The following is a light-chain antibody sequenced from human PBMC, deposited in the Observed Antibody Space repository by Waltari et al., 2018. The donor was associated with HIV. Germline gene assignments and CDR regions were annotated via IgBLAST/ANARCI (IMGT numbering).Light chain of an antibody. CDR3: CSYAGNTIYVV. J-gene: IGLJ2*01. V-gene: IGLV2-23*01. CDR1: SNNFGNYNL. Sequence: QSALTQPASVSGSLGLSITISCTGTSNNFGNYNLVFWYQQHPGKAPRLIIYGGYKRPSGVSNRFSGSKSGNTASLTISGLQAEDEADYYCCSYAGNTIYVVFGGGTKVTVL. CDR2: GGY.